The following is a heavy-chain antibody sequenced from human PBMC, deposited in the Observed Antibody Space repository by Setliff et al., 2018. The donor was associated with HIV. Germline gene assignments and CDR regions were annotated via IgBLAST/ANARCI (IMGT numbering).Heavy chain of an antibody. CDR1: GGTFNTFG. Sequence: ASVKVSCKASGGTFNTFGMNWVRQAPGQGLEWMGGIIPIARIPNYAQKFQDRVTITADESTSTVDMEISSLTSEDTALYYCARGPLYVYDRGYFDYWGQGTLVTVSS. CDR3: ARGPLYVYDRGYFDY. J-gene: IGHJ4*02. CDR2: IIPIARIP. D-gene: IGHD5-12*01. V-gene: IGHV1-69*10.